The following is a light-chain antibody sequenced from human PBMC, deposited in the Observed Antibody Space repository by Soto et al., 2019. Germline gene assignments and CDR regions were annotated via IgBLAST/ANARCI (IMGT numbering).Light chain of an antibody. CDR2: GTS. Sequence: DIVLTQSPGTLSLTPGERAILSCRASQSIASGYLAWYQQKAGQAPRLLIFGTSSRATGIPDRFSGSGSGTDFSLTISRLEPEDFAVYFCQQYDGSPVTFGGGTKVEIK. J-gene: IGKJ4*01. CDR3: QQYDGSPVT. V-gene: IGKV3-20*01. CDR1: QSIASGY.